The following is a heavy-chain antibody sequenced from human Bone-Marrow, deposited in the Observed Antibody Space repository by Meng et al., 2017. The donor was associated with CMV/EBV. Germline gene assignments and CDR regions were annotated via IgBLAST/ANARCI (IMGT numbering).Heavy chain of an antibody. V-gene: IGHV3-23*01. CDR1: GFTFSSFA. CDR3: AKEGSYSGYDWVDY. CDR2: ISYGGGST. Sequence: SGFTFSSFALTWVRQAPVKGLEWVSSISYGGGSTFYADSVKGRFTISRDNSKNTLYLQMNSLRAEDTAVYYCAKEGSYSGYDWVDYWGQGTLVTVSS. J-gene: IGHJ4*02. D-gene: IGHD5-12*01.